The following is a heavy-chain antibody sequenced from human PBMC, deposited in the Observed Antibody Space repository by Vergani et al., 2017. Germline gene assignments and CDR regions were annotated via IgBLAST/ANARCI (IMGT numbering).Heavy chain of an antibody. CDR3: AGPQGTSAYYYGGFDY. V-gene: IGHV3-23*01. D-gene: IGHD3-22*01. J-gene: IGHJ4*02. Sequence: EVQLLEPGGGLVQPGGSLRLSCAAPGFTFSTYAMTWVRQAPGKGLEWVSTISSDGGSTYYADSVKGRLTISRDNSKNTLSLQMNSLTAEDTAIYYCAGPQGTSAYYYGGFDYWGQGSLVTVSS. CDR1: GFTFSTYA. CDR2: ISSDGGST.